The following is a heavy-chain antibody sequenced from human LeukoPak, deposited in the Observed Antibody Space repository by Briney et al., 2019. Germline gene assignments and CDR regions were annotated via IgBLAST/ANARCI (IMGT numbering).Heavy chain of an antibody. CDR3: ARVYYDILTGYYFYYYYGMDV. J-gene: IGHJ6*02. Sequence: ASVKVSCKASGGTFSSYAISWVQQAPGQGLEWMGGIIPIFGTANYAQKFQGRVTITADESTSTTYMELSSLRSEDTAVYYCARVYYDILTGYYFYYYYGMDVWGQGTTVTVSS. D-gene: IGHD3-9*01. CDR1: GGTFSSYA. V-gene: IGHV1-69*13. CDR2: IIPIFGTA.